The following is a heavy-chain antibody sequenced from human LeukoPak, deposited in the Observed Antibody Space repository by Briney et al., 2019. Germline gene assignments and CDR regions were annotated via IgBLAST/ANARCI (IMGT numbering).Heavy chain of an antibody. CDR2: ISSGSSTI. Sequence: GGSLRLSCAASGFTFSSYSMNWVRQAPGKGLEWVSYISSGSSTIFYADSVRGRFTISRDNAKNSLYLQMNSLRDEDTAVYFCARGGGSGIDYWGQGTLVTVSS. J-gene: IGHJ4*02. CDR3: ARGGGSGIDY. CDR1: GFTFSSYS. V-gene: IGHV3-48*02. D-gene: IGHD1-26*01.